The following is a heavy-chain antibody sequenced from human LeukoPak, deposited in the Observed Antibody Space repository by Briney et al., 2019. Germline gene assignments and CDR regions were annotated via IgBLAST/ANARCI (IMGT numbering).Heavy chain of an antibody. CDR2: INPNTGGT. Sequence: ASVKVSCKASGYTFTGYYVHWVRQAPGQGLEWMGWINPNTGGTNYAQKFQGRVTMTRDTSISTAYMELSRLRSDDTAVYYCARYIAVDGNRLGYFDYWGQGTLVTVSS. CDR3: ARYIAVDGNRLGYFDY. CDR1: GYTFTGYY. D-gene: IGHD6-19*01. V-gene: IGHV1-2*02. J-gene: IGHJ4*02.